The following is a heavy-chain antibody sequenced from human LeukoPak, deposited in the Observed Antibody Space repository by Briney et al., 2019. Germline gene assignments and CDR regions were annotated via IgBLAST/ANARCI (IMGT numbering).Heavy chain of an antibody. CDR1: GYTFTSYD. D-gene: IGHD3-3*01. CDR2: IIPIFGTA. Sequence: GASVKVSCKASGYTFTSYDINWVRQATGQGLEWMGGIIPIFGTANYAQKFQGRVTITADESTSTAYMELSSLRSEDTAVYYCASSQYYDFWSGHYYYGMDVWGQGTTVTVSS. V-gene: IGHV1-69*13. CDR3: ASSQYYDFWSGHYYYGMDV. J-gene: IGHJ6*02.